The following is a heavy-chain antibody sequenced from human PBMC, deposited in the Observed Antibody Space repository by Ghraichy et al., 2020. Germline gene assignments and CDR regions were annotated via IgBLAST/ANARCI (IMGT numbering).Heavy chain of an antibody. CDR1: GGSISSYY. CDR2: IYYSGST. J-gene: IGHJ4*02. Sequence: SQTLSLTCTVSGGSISSYYWSWIRQPPGKGLEWIGYIYYSGSTNYNPSLKSRVTISVDTSKNQFSLKLSSVTAADTAVYYCAGGLYSGSYYEYYFDYWGQGTLVTVSS. CDR3: AGGLYSGSYYEYYFDY. D-gene: IGHD1-26*01. V-gene: IGHV4-59*01.